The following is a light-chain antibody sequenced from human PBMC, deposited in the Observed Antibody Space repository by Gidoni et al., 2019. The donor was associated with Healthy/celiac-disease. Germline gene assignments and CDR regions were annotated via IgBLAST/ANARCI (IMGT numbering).Light chain of an antibody. J-gene: IGKJ4*01. CDR3: QQYSSSPPLT. CDR2: DAS. CDR1: QTVTSNY. Sequence: EIVLTQSPGTLSLSPGERATLSCRASQTVTSNYLAWYQQKPGQAPRLLIYDASSRATGIPDRFSGSGSGTDFTLTISRLESEDCAVYYCQQYSSSPPLTFGGGTKVEIK. V-gene: IGKV3-20*01.